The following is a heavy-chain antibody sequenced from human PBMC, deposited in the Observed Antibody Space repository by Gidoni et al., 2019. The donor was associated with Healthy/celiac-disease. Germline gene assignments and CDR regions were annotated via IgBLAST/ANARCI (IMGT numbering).Heavy chain of an antibody. CDR1: GGSISSYY. Sequence: QVQLQESGPGLVKPSETLSLTCTVSGGSISSYYWSWIRPPPGKGLEWIGYIYYSGSTNYNPSLKSRVTISVDTSKNQFSLKLSSVTAADTAVYYCARLAAAGTLYYYYYMDVWGKGTTVTVSS. J-gene: IGHJ6*03. CDR2: IYYSGST. CDR3: ARLAAAGTLYYYYYMDV. V-gene: IGHV4-59*01. D-gene: IGHD6-13*01.